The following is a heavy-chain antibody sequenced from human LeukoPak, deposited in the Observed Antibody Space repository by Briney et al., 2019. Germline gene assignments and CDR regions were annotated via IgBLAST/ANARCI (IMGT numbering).Heavy chain of an antibody. CDR3: ARRRLVNSGSPYFDY. J-gene: IGHJ4*02. Sequence: PSETLSLTCTVSGGSISNNNYYWGWIRQPPGKGLEWIGSIYYSGSAYYNPSLKSRVTISVDTSNNQFSLKLSSVTAADTAVYYCARRRLVNSGSPYFDYWGQGTLVTVSS. CDR2: IYYSGSA. V-gene: IGHV4-39*01. CDR1: GGSISNNNYY. D-gene: IGHD3-10*01.